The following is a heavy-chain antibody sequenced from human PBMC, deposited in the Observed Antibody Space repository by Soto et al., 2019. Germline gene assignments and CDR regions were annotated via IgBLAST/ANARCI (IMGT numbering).Heavy chain of an antibody. Sequence: VASVKVSCKASGYTFTSYGISWVRQAPGQGLEWMGWISAYNGNTNYAQKLQGRVTMTTDTSTSTAYMELRSLRSDDTAVYYCARYDSSGYYYYYYGMDVWGQGTTVTVSS. D-gene: IGHD3-22*01. J-gene: IGHJ6*02. CDR3: ARYDSSGYYYYYYGMDV. CDR2: ISAYNGNT. V-gene: IGHV1-18*04. CDR1: GYTFTSYG.